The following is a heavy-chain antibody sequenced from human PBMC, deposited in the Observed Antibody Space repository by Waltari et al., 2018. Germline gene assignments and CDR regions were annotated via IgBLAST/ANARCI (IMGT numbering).Heavy chain of an antibody. Sequence: QVQLQESGPGLVKPPETLSLTCTVSGGSISSYYWSWIRQPPGKGLEWIGYIYSRGSTNYNPSLKSRVIISVDTSKNQFSLKVRSMTAADTAVYYCARDRGYQDYWGQGTLVTVSS. CDR3: ARDRGYQDY. V-gene: IGHV4-59*01. J-gene: IGHJ4*02. CDR2: IYSRGST. D-gene: IGHD3-10*01. CDR1: GGSISSYY.